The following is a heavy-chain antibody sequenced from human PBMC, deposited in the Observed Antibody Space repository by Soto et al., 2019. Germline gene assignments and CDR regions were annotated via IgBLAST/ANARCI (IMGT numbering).Heavy chain of an antibody. Sequence: GGSLRLSCEASGFAFEDHAMHWGRQVPGKGLEWVSSISWNSGKIGYAGSVKGRFTISRDNAKNFVYLQMNSLRTEDTALYYCAKDKSNEELSVYYYNGLDVWGQGTTVTVSS. CDR1: GFAFEDHA. V-gene: IGHV3-9*01. J-gene: IGHJ6*02. CDR2: ISWNSGKI. CDR3: AKDKSNEELSVYYYNGLDV. D-gene: IGHD1-7*01.